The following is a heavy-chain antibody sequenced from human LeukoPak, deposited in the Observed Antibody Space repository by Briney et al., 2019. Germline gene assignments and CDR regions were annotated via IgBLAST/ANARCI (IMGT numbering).Heavy chain of an antibody. J-gene: IGHJ6*03. V-gene: IGHV4-34*01. CDR2: INHSGST. CDR1: GGSFSGYY. D-gene: IGHD3-10*01. CDR3: AREGPYGSGSYYTPYYYYYMDV. Sequence: TSETLSLTCAVYGGSFSGYYWSWIRQPPGKGLEWIGEINHSGSTNYNPSLKSRVTISVDTSKNQFSLKLSSVTAADTAVYYCAREGPYGSGSYYTPYYYYYMDVWGKGTTVTISS.